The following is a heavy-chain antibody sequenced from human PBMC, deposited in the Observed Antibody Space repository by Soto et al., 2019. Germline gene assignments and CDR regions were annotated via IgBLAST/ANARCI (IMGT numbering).Heavy chain of an antibody. D-gene: IGHD3-22*01. CDR1: GYTFTSYG. CDR2: ISAYNGNT. Sequence: ASVKVSCKASGYTFTSYGISWVRQAPGQGLEWMGWISAYNGNTNYAQKLQGRVTMTTDTSTSTAYMELRSLRSDDTAVYYCAREGYYDSSGPWPTNSDYWAREPWSPSPQ. J-gene: IGHJ4*02. CDR3: AREGYYDSSGPWPTNSDY. V-gene: IGHV1-18*01.